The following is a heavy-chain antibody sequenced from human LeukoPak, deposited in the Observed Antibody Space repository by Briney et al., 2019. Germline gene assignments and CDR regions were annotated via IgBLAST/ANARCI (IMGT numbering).Heavy chain of an antibody. CDR2: IYYSGST. J-gene: IGHJ6*03. CDR1: GGSISSSSYY. CDR3: ARDSSSRLLDYYYMDV. V-gene: IGHV4-39*02. Sequence: SETLSLTCTVSGGSISSSSYYWGWIRQPPGKGLEWIGSIYYSGSTYYNPSLKSRVTISVDTSKNQFSLKLSPVTAADTAVYYCARDSSSRLLDYYYMDVWGKGTTVTVSS. D-gene: IGHD6-13*01.